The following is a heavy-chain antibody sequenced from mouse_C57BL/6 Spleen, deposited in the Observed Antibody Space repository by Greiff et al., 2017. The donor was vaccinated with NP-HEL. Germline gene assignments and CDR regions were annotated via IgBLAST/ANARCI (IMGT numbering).Heavy chain of an antibody. CDR3: ARRDYGSSYIDH. Sequence: QVHVKQPGAELVRPGTSVKLSCKASGYTFTSYWMHWVKQRPGQGLEWIGVIDPSDSYTNYNQKFKGKATLTVDTSSSTAYMQLSSLTSEDSAVYYCARRDYGSSYIDHWGQGTTLTVSS. D-gene: IGHD1-1*01. V-gene: IGHV1-59*01. CDR1: GYTFTSYW. CDR2: IDPSDSYT. J-gene: IGHJ2*01.